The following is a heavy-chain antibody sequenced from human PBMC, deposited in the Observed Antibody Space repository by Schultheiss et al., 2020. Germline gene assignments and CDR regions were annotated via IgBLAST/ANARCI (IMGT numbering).Heavy chain of an antibody. D-gene: IGHD3-10*01. CDR1: GFTFSYYY. Sequence: GGSLRLSCAASGFTFSYYYMSGVRQAPGKGLEWVGFIRSRAYGGTTEYAASVKGRFTISRDDSKSIAYLQMNSLKTEDTAVYYCTSIYGSGSYFDYYYYGMDVWGQGTTVTVSS. J-gene: IGHJ6*02. CDR3: TSIYGSGSYFDYYYYGMDV. CDR2: IRSRAYGGTT. V-gene: IGHV3-22*01.